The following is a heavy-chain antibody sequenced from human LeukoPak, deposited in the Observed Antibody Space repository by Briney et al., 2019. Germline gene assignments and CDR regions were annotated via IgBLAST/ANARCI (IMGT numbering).Heavy chain of an antibody. D-gene: IGHD4-17*01. Sequence: GGAPRLSRAGSGVTLSNHPQNQGRHAPGEGVGWGSDISGSGGNTHYADSVKGRFTISRDNSKNTLYLQMNSLRAEDTAIYYCAKERITTTAFDYWGQGTLVTVSS. CDR1: GVTLSNHP. J-gene: IGHJ4*02. CDR2: ISGSGGNT. V-gene: IGHV3-23*01. CDR3: AKERITTTAFDY.